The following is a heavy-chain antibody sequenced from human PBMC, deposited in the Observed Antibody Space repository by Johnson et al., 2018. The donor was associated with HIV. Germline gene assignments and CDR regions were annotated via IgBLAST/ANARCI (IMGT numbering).Heavy chain of an antibody. CDR2: IYSGGST. CDR3: ARDRFGSGRPNAFDM. CDR1: GFTVSSNY. V-gene: IGHV3-66*01. D-gene: IGHD3-10*01. J-gene: IGHJ3*02. Sequence: VQLVESGGGLVQPGGSLRLSCAASGFTVSSNYMSWVRQAPGKGLEWVSVIYSGGSTYYADSVKGRFTISRDNSKNTLYLQMNTLRPEDTAVYYCARDRFGSGRPNAFDMWGQGTMVTVSS.